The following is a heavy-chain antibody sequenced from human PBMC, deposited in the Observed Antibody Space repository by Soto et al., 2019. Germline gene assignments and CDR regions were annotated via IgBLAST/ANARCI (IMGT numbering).Heavy chain of an antibody. Sequence: EVQLVESGGGLVQPGGSLRLSCAASGFTFSSYDMHWVRQATGKGLEWVSAIGTAGDTYYPGSVKGRFTISRENAKNSLYLQMNSLRAGDTAVYYCARAANRVGRAFDSWGQGTMVTVSS. CDR3: ARAANRVGRAFDS. J-gene: IGHJ3*02. D-gene: IGHD5-12*01. CDR1: GFTFSSYD. CDR2: IGTAGDT. V-gene: IGHV3-13*01.